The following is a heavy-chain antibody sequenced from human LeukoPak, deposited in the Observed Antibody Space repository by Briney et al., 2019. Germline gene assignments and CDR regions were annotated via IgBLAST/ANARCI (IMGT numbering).Heavy chain of an antibody. CDR3: AKEGTYSSSSDYMDV. CDR1: GFTFSHYY. Sequence: PGGSLRLSCAASGFTFSHYYMSWVRQAPGKGLEWVANIKQDGSEQFYLDSVKGRFTISRDNAKNALYLQMNSLRAEDTAVYYCAKEGTYSSSSDYMDVWGKGTTVTVSS. CDR2: IKQDGSEQ. D-gene: IGHD6-6*01. J-gene: IGHJ6*03. V-gene: IGHV3-7*01.